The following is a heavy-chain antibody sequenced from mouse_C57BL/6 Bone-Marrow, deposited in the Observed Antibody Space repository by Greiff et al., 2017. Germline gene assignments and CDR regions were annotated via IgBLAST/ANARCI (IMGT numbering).Heavy chain of an antibody. CDR1: GFTFNDYY. CDR3: TTLCYGNRNHY. D-gene: IGHD1-1*01. V-gene: IGHV14-1*01. J-gene: IGHJ2*01. Sequence: VQLQQSGAELVRPGASVKLSCTASGFTFNDYYMHWVKQRPEQGLEWIGRIDPGDGDTDYTPKFKGKATMTADTSSNTAYLQLSSLTTEDTAVYYCTTLCYGNRNHYWGQGTTLTVSS. CDR2: IDPGDGDT.